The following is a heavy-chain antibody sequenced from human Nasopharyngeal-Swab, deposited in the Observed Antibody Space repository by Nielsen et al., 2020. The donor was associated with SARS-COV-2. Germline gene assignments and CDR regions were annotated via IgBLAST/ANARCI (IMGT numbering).Heavy chain of an antibody. CDR1: GFSVSYNY. V-gene: IGHV3-53*01. D-gene: IGHD6-13*01. J-gene: IGHJ4*02. CDR2: IYSRGET. CDR3: ARMDFIASRDY. Sequence: GGSLRLSCEVSGFSVSYNYMSWVRQAPGKGLEWVAVIYSRGETHYTDSVRGRFTISRDNSKNMVNLQLNSLRAEDTAVYYCARMDFIASRDYWGRGTLVTVSS.